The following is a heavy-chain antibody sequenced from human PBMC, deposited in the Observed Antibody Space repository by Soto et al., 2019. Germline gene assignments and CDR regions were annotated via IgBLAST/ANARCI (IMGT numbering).Heavy chain of an antibody. V-gene: IGHV3-23*01. CDR1: GFTFSSYA. CDR3: AKDSRGGATPSFDY. Sequence: PGGSLRLSCAASGFTFSSYAMSWVRQAPGKGLEWVSAISDSGGTTYYADSVKGRFTISRDNSKNTLYLQMNSLRAEDTALYYCAKDSRGGATPSFDYWGQGXLVTVSS. D-gene: IGHD1-26*01. CDR2: ISDSGGTT. J-gene: IGHJ4*02.